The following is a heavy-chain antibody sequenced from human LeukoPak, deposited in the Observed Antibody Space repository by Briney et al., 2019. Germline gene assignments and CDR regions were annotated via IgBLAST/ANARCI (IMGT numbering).Heavy chain of an antibody. CDR3: ARTSQTFDY. CDR2: ISYDGRNK. V-gene: IGHV3-30*04. Sequence: AGSLRLSCAASGCTFSNYAMNWVRQAPGKGLEWVAVISYDGRNKYYADSVKGRFTISRDNSKNTLYLQMNSLRPEDTAVYYCARTSQTFDYWGQGTLVTVSS. CDR1: GCTFSNYA. J-gene: IGHJ4*02.